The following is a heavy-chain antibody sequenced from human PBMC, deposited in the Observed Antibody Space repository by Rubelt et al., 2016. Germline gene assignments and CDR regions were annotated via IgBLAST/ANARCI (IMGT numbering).Heavy chain of an antibody. Sequence: QVQLVQSGAEVRKPGASVKVSCKASGYTFTPDVIHWVRQAPGQRPEWLGWFNANSGTTRYSEHCQGRVTLTRDTSASTAYMELSSRRSEDTAVYYCAAGVDYYFDYWGQGTLVTVSS. J-gene: IGHJ4*02. V-gene: IGHV1-3*01. CDR2: FNANSGTT. CDR1: GYTFTPDV. D-gene: IGHD2-8*01. CDR3: AAGVDYYFDY.